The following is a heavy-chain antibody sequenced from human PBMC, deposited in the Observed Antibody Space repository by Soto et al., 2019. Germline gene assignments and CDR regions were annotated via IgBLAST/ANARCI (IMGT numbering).Heavy chain of an antibody. CDR3: AREKITGLFNY. D-gene: IGHD2-8*02. Sequence: SETLSLTCAVYGGSFSGCYWTWIRQPPGTGLEWIGEINHSGSTNYNPSLKSRVTISVDTSKNQFSLKLTSVTAADTAVYYCAREKITGLFNYGGQGTLVPVSS. CDR2: INHSGST. CDR1: GGSFSGCY. J-gene: IGHJ4*02. V-gene: IGHV4-34*01.